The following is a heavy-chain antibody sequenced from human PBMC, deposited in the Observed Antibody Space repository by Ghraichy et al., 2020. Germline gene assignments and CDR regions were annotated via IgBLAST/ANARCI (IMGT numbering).Heavy chain of an antibody. CDR2: ISGSGGRT. CDR1: GFTFSSYA. CDR3: AKGRVGAPDAFVI. J-gene: IGHJ3*02. Sequence: GESLNISCAASGFTFSSYAMSWVRQAPGKGLEWVSAISGSGGRTYYADSEKGRFTISRDNSKNTLYLQMNSLRAEDTAVYYCAKGRVGAPDAFVIWGQGTMVTVSS. V-gene: IGHV3-23*01. D-gene: IGHD1-26*01.